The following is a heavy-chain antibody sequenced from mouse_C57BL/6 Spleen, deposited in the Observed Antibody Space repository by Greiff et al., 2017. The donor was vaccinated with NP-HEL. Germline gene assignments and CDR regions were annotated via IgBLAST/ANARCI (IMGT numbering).Heavy chain of an antibody. CDR1: GYAFSSYW. V-gene: IGHV1-80*01. Sequence: QVQLQQSGAELVKPGASVKISCKASGYAFSSYWMNWVKQRPGKGLEWIGQIYPGDGDTNYNGKFKGKATLTADKSSSTAYMQLSSLTSEDSAVYFCARLDYGSSPDYWGQGTTLTVSS. D-gene: IGHD1-1*01. J-gene: IGHJ2*01. CDR2: IYPGDGDT. CDR3: ARLDYGSSPDY.